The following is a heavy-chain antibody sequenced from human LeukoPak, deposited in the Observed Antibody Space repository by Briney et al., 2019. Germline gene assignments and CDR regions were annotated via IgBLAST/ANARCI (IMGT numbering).Heavy chain of an antibody. D-gene: IGHD6-19*01. V-gene: IGHV4-34*01. J-gene: IGHJ4*02. CDR3: ARHRGGWYLY. CDR1: GGSFSGYY. CDR2: INHSGST. Sequence: KPSETLSLTCAVYGGSFSGYYWSWIRQPPGKGLEWIGEINHSGSTNYNPSLKSRVTISVDTSKNQFSLKLSSVTAADTAEYYCARHRGGWYLYWGQGTLVTVSS.